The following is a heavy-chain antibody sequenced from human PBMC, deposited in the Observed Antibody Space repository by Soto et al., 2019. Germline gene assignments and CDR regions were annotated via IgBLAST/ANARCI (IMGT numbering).Heavy chain of an antibody. J-gene: IGHJ4*02. CDR2: IYHSGST. CDR3: ARGGPYYDFWSGSLRFDY. D-gene: IGHD3-3*01. Sequence: SETLSLTCAVSGGSISSGGYSRSWIRQPPGKGLEWIGYIYHSGSTYYNPSLKSRVTISVDRSKNQFSLKLSSVTAADTAVYYCARGGPYYDFWSGSLRFDYWGQGTLVTVSS. CDR1: GGSISSGGYS. V-gene: IGHV4-30-2*01.